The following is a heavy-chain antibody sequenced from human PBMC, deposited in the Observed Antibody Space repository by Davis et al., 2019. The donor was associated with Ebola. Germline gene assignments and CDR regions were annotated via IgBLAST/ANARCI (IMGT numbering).Heavy chain of an antibody. CDR1: GSTFSSYS. CDR2: ISTSSAYI. CDR3: AKVQSTY. V-gene: IGHV3-21*01. Sequence: GESLKISCAASGSTFSSYSMNWVRQAPGKGLEWVSSISTSSAYINYADSVKGRFTISRDNAKNSLYLQMNSLRAEDTAVYYCAKVQSTYWGQGTLVTVSS. J-gene: IGHJ4*02. D-gene: IGHD5/OR15-5a*01.